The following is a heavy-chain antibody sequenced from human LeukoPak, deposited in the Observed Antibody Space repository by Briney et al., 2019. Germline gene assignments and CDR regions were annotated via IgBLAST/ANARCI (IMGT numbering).Heavy chain of an antibody. Sequence: GGSLRLSCAASGFTFSSYGMHWVRQAPGKGLEWVAFIRYDGSNKYYADSVKGRFTISRDNSKNTLYLQMNSLRAEDTAVYYCTKDQLGYCSSTSCYGNYFDYWGQGTLVTVSS. J-gene: IGHJ4*02. V-gene: IGHV3-30*02. CDR1: GFTFSSYG. CDR2: IRYDGSNK. CDR3: TKDQLGYCSSTSCYGNYFDY. D-gene: IGHD2-2*01.